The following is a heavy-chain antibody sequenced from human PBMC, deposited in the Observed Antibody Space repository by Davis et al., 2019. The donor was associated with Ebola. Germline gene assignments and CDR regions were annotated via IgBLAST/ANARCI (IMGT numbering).Heavy chain of an antibody. V-gene: IGHV1-3*01. Sequence: AASVKVSCKASGYTFASYAMHWVRQAPGQRLEWMGWINAGNGNTKYSQKFRGRVTITRDTSASTAYMELSSLRSEDTAVYYCARGGIMVTFGGVIAPYFDYWGQGTLVTVSS. CDR3: ARGGIMVTFGGVIAPYFDY. CDR1: GYTFASYA. J-gene: IGHJ4*02. CDR2: INAGNGNT. D-gene: IGHD3-16*02.